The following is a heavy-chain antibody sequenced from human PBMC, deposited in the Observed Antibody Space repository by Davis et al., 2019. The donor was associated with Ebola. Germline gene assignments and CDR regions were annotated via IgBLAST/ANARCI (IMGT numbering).Heavy chain of an antibody. CDR3: ARDGERWSTGYYLDY. D-gene: IGHD1-1*01. CDR1: GLYFKSYA. V-gene: IGHV3-49*03. CDR2: MRGERYGGGTT. J-gene: IGHJ4*02. Sequence: GGSLRLSCVASGLYFKSYAMSWIRQAPGRGLEWVGFMRGERYGGGTTQYAASVKGRFTISRDDSKTIAYLQMDSLKTEDTAVYYCARDGERWSTGYYLDYWGQGTLVTVSS.